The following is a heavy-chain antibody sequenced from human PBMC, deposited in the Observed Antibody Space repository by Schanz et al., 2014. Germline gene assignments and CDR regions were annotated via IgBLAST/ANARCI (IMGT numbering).Heavy chain of an antibody. V-gene: IGHV3-21*01. D-gene: IGHD3-16*01. CDR2: ISSTSTYL. CDR3: ARGTPFLCDY. Sequence: EVQLVESGGGLVKPGDSLRLSCAASGFTFSSYTMKWVRQAPGKGLEWVSSISSTSTYLYYADSVKGRFTISRDSDRNSLYLQMSSLRAEDTAVYYCARGTPFLCDYWGQGTLVTVSS. J-gene: IGHJ4*02. CDR1: GFTFSSYT.